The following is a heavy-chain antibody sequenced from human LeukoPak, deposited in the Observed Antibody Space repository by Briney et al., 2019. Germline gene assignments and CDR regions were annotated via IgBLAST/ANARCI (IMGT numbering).Heavy chain of an antibody. J-gene: IGHJ6*02. CDR3: ARVMYSCSSTSCSNYYYYGMDV. CDR2: INPNSGGT. D-gene: IGHD2-2*01. Sequence: ASVKVSCKASGYTFTCYYMHWVRQAPGQGLEWMGWINPNSGGTNYAQKFQGRVTMTRDTSISTAYMELSRLRSDDTAVYYCARVMYSCSSTSCSNYYYYGMDVWGQGTTVTVSS. CDR1: GYTFTCYY. V-gene: IGHV1-2*02.